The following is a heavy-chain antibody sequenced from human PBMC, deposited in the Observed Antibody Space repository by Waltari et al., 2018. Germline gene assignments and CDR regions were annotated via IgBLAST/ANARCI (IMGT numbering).Heavy chain of an antibody. CDR2: ISGSGGSK. Sequence: EVQLLESGGGLVQPGGSLRLSCAASGFTFSSYAMSWVRQAPGKGLEWVSAISGSGGSKYSANSVKGRFTISRDNSKNTLYLQMNSLRAEDTAVYYCAKSARLGELSLHFDYWGQGTLVTVSS. CDR3: AKSARLGELSLHFDY. D-gene: IGHD3-16*02. V-gene: IGHV3-23*01. CDR1: GFTFSSYA. J-gene: IGHJ4*02.